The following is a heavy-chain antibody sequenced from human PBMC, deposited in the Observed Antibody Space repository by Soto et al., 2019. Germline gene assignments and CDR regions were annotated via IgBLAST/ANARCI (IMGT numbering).Heavy chain of an antibody. J-gene: IGHJ3*02. V-gene: IGHV3-15*01. CDR3: TTPHGRNAFDI. D-gene: IGHD2-8*01. Sequence: GGSLRLSCAASGFTFGNAWMNWVRQAPGRGLEWVGRIKSKTDGGTTNYAAPVKDRFTISRDDSKNTLYLQMNSLKTEDTAVYYCTTPHGRNAFDIWGQGTMVTVSS. CDR1: GFTFGNAW. CDR2: IKSKTDGGTT.